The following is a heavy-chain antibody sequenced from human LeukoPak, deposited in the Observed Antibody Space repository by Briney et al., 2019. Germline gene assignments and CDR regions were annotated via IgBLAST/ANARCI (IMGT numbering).Heavy chain of an antibody. CDR3: ARHGRHLWVGDSYDYAFDV. J-gene: IGHJ3*01. CDR2: SHVSGNV. V-gene: IGHV4-59*08. Sequence: SETLSLTCSVSDDSIGSYFLSWIRQPPGKGLNWIGYSHVSGNVAYSPSLKSRATMSVDMSKNQVSLKLTSVSAADPAVYYCARHGRHLWVGDSYDYAFDVWGQGTMVTVSS. D-gene: IGHD3-10*01. CDR1: DDSIGSYF.